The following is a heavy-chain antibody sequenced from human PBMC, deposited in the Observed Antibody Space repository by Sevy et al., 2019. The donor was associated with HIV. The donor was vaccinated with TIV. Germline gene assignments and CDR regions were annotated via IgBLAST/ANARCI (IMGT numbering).Heavy chain of an antibody. Sequence: GGSLRLSCAASGFNFRNYSMTWVRQAPGKGLDGGSYISGGSGTIHYADSVKDRFTIPRDNAKNSLFLQMNSLRDEDTAIYYCARPYCGGDACYSELDYWGQGILVTVSS. CDR3: ARPYCGGDACYSELDY. CDR1: GFNFRNYS. J-gene: IGHJ4*02. V-gene: IGHV3-48*02. CDR2: ISGGSGTI. D-gene: IGHD2-21*01.